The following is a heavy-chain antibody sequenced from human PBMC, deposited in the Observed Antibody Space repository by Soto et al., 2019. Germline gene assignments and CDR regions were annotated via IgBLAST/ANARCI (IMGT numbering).Heavy chain of an antibody. CDR3: ATGVIWIGYFTVDS. J-gene: IGHJ4*02. D-gene: IGHD3-3*01. V-gene: IGHV1-69*13. CDR2: FIPVYRTL. CDR1: GGSFGNSA. Sequence: SVKVSCKASGGSFGNSAINWVRQTPGQGLEWLGGFIPVYRTLNYAQKFQGRVTITADESTGTAYMTLSSLASDDTAVYYCATGVIWIGYFTVDSWGQGTRVTVS.